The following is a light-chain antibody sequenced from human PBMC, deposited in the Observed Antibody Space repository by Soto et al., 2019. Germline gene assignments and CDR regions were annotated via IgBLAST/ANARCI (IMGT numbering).Light chain of an antibody. Sequence: DIQMNQSPSSLSASVGDRVTITCRASQTIRSYLNWYQQKPGKAPKLLIYAASSLQSGVPSRFSGSGSGTDFTLTISRLEPEDFAGYYCQQYGNLPSTFGQGTKVDI. CDR1: QTIRSY. CDR2: AAS. J-gene: IGKJ1*01. CDR3: QQYGNLPST. V-gene: IGKV1-39*01.